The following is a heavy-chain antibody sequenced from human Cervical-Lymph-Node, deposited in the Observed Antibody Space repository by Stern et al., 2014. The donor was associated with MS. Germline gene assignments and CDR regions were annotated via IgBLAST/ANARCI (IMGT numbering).Heavy chain of an antibody. J-gene: IGHJ4*02. V-gene: IGHV3-9*01. D-gene: IGHD1-26*01. CDR2: ISWNSGSI. CDR3: AKGAPRVGAPYDY. Sequence: MQLVQSGGGLVQPGRSLRLSCAASGFTFDDYAMHWVRQAPGKGLEWVSGISWNSGSIGYADSVKGRFTISRDNAKNSLYLQMNSLRAEDTALYYCAKGAPRVGAPYDYWGQGTLVTVSS. CDR1: GFTFDDYA.